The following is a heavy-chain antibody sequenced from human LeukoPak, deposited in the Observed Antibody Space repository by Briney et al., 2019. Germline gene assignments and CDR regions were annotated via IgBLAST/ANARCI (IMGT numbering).Heavy chain of an antibody. CDR2: ISAYNGNT. D-gene: IGHD3-3*01. V-gene: IGHV1-18*01. CDR1: GYTFTSYG. Sequence: GASVKVSCKASGYTFTSYGISWVRQAPGQGLEWMGWISAYNGNTNYAQKLQGRVTMTTDTSTSTAYMELRSLRSDDTAVYYCARDAHYDFWSGRLPFDYWGQGTLVTVSS. J-gene: IGHJ4*02. CDR3: ARDAHYDFWSGRLPFDY.